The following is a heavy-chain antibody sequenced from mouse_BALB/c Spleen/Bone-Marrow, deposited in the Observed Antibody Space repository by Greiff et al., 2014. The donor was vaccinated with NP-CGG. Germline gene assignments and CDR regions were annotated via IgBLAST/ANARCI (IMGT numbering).Heavy chain of an antibody. Sequence: QVHVKQSGTEVVRPGASVTLSCKASGYSFTTYWMNWVKQRPGQGLEWIGMIHPSDSETRLNQKFKDKATLAVDKSSSTAYMQLNSPTSEDSAVYYCAREKVYYGIAWFAYWGQGTLVTVSA. V-gene: IGHV1-61*01. CDR2: IHPSDSET. CDR3: AREKVYYGIAWFAY. J-gene: IGHJ3*01. D-gene: IGHD2-1*01. CDR1: GYSFTTYW.